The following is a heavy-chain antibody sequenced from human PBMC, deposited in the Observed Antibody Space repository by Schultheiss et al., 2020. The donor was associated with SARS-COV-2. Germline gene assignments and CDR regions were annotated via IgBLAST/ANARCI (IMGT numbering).Heavy chain of an antibody. D-gene: IGHD3-10*01. J-gene: IGHJ5*02. V-gene: IGHV1-8*01. CDR1: GYTFTSYD. CDR3: SYGSGRNWFDP. CDR2: MNPNSGNT. Sequence: ASVKVSCKASGYTFTSYDINWVRQTTGQGLEWMGWMNPNSGNTGYAQKFQGRVTMTRNTSISTAYMELSSLRSEDTAVYYCSYGSGRNWFDPWGQGTLVTVSS.